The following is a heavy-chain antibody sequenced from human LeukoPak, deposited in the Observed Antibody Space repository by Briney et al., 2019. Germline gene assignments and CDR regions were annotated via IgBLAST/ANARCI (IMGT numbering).Heavy chain of an antibody. CDR3: ARATAKNDH. CDR2: VKLYTGGT. J-gene: IGHJ4*02. Sequence: GASVKLSCKASGYTFTDSYMHWVRQAPGPGLEWMGWVKLYTGGTDYAHKFQGRVTMTSDTSISTAYMELSRLRSDDTAVYYCARATAKNDHWGQGTLVTVSS. V-gene: IGHV1-2*02. D-gene: IGHD1-14*01. CDR1: GYTFTDSY.